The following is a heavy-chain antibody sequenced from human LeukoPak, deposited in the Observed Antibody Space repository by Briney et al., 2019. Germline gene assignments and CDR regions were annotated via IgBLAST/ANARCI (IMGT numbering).Heavy chain of an antibody. CDR2: IKQDGSEL. V-gene: IGHV3-7*03. D-gene: IGHD1-26*01. J-gene: IGHJ4*02. CDR1: GFTLSTYW. CDR3: ARDKVEGATIFDY. Sequence: PGGSLRLSCAASGFTLSTYWVSWVRQAPGKGLEWVANIKQDGSELYYVDSVKGRFTISRDNAKNSLYLQMNSLRDEDTAVYYCARDKVEGATIFDYCGQGTLVTVSS.